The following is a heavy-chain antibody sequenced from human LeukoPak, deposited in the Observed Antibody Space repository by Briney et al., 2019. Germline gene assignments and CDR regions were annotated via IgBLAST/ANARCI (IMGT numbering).Heavy chain of an antibody. Sequence: PGGSLRLSCAASGFTVSSNYMSWVRQAPGKGLEWVSVIYSGGSTYYADSVKGRSTISRDNSKNTLFLQMNSLRAEDTAVYYCARGPVVRGVQLNYYFDYWGQGTLVTVSS. D-gene: IGHD3-10*01. J-gene: IGHJ4*02. CDR2: IYSGGST. V-gene: IGHV3-66*01. CDR3: ARGPVVRGVQLNYYFDY. CDR1: GFTVSSNY.